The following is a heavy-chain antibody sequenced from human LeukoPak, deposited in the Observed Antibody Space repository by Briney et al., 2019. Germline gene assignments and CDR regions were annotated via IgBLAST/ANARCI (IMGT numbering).Heavy chain of an antibody. V-gene: IGHV4-30-2*01. CDR1: GGSISSGGYY. CDR3: ARERDPGYFDY. J-gene: IGHJ4*02. CDR2: IYHSGST. Sequence: PSETLSLTCTVSGGSISSGGYYWSWIRQPPGKGLEWIGYIYHSGSTYYNPSLKSRVTISVDRSKNQFSLKLSSVTAADTAVYYCARERDPGYFDYWGQGTLVTVSS.